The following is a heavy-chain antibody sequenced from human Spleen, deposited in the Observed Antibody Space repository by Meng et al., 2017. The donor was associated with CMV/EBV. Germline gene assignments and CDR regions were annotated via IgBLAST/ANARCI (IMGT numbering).Heavy chain of an antibody. Sequence: GGSLRLSCAASGFTFGSYSMNWVRQAPGKGLEWVSSISSSSSYIYYADSVKGRFTISRDNAKNSLYLQMNSLRAEDTAVYYCARDTNYCSSTSCPTYYGMDVWGQGTTVTVSS. V-gene: IGHV3-21*01. J-gene: IGHJ6*02. D-gene: IGHD2-2*01. CDR2: ISSSSSYI. CDR3: ARDTNYCSSTSCPTYYGMDV. CDR1: GFTFGSYS.